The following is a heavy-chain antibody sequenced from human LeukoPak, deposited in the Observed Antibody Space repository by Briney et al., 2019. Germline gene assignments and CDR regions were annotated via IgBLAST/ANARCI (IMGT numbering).Heavy chain of an antibody. D-gene: IGHD3-10*01. CDR3: ARSSMRFDYYYMDV. J-gene: IGHJ6*03. CDR1: GYTFTGYY. Sequence: ASVKVSCKTSGYTFTGYYLHWVRQAPGQGLEWMGWINPKSGVTKYAQKFQGRVTMTRDTSISTAYMELSSLRSDDTAVYYCARSSMRFDYYYMDVWGKGTTVTVSS. V-gene: IGHV1-2*02. CDR2: INPKSGVT.